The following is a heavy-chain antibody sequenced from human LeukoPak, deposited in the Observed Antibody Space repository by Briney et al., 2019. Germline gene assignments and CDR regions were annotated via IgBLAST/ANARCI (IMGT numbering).Heavy chain of an antibody. J-gene: IGHJ4*02. V-gene: IGHV3-66*01. CDR3: AGGSGFRTFFGY. CDR2: IYSGGRT. D-gene: IGHD3-10*01. CDR1: GFTFSSYS. Sequence: LPGGSLRLSCAASGFTFSSYSMSWVRQAPGKGLEWVSVIYSGGRTYYTDSVKGRFTISRDNSKNTLYLQMNSLRAEDTAVYYCAGGSGFRTFFGYWGQGTLVTVSS.